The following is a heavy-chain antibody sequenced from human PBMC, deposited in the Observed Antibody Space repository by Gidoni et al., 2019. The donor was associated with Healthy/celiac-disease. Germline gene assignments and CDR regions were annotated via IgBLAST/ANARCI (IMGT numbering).Heavy chain of an antibody. CDR1: GFTFSSYG. Sequence: QVQLVESVGGVVQPGMSLRLSCAASGFTFSSYGMHWVRQAPGKGLEGGAVIWYDGSNKDYADSVKGRFTISRDNSKNTLYLQMNSLRAEDTAVYYCARGLGYCSSTSCYRTNDAFDIWGQGTMVTVSS. CDR3: ARGLGYCSSTSCYRTNDAFDI. CDR2: IWYDGSNK. V-gene: IGHV3-33*01. D-gene: IGHD2-2*02. J-gene: IGHJ3*02.